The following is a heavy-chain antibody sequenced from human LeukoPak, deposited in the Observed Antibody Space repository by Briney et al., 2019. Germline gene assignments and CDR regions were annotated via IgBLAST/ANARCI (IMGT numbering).Heavy chain of an antibody. CDR2: INPSGGST. D-gene: IGHD6-6*01. J-gene: IGHJ4*02. CDR1: GYTFTSYY. Sequence: ASAKVSCKASGYTFTSYYMHWVRQAPGQGLEWMGIINPSGGSTSYAQKFQGRVTMARATSTSTVYMELSSLRSEDTAVYYCASQGSQLALDYWGQGTLVSVSS. V-gene: IGHV1-46*03. CDR3: ASQGSQLALDY.